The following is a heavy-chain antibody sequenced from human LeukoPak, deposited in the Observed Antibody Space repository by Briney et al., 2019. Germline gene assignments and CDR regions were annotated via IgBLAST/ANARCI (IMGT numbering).Heavy chain of an antibody. CDR1: GYIFTSYG. D-gene: IGHD2-8*01. CDR3: ARDMLAVPSNWFDP. J-gene: IGHJ5*02. CDR2: INPSGGGT. V-gene: IGHV1-46*01. Sequence: ASVKVSCKASGYIFTSYGISWVRQAPGQGLEWMGVINPSGGGTSYAQKFQGRVTMTRDTSTSTVYMDLRSLRSEDTAVYFCARDMLAVPSNWFDPWGQGTLVTVSS.